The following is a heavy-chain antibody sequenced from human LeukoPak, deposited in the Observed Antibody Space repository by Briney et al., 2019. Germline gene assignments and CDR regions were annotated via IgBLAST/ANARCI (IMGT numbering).Heavy chain of an antibody. Sequence: ASVKVSCKASGYTFANYDINWVRQATGQGLEWMGWLNPNSGKTGYEQKFQGRVTMTRDSSISTAYLDLSSLSSEDTAVYYYARVRPGPYNYFDLWGQGTLVTVSS. CDR1: GYTFANYD. V-gene: IGHV1-8*01. CDR3: ARVRPGPYNYFDL. J-gene: IGHJ5*02. CDR2: LNPNSGKT.